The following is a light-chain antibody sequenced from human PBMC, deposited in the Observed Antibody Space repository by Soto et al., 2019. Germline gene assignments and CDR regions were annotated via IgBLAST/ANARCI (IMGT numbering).Light chain of an antibody. CDR3: QHYNYWPYT. CDR2: AAS. J-gene: IGKJ2*01. Sequence: DIQITQSPSSLSSSVLERFTITCRASQSISRDLNWYQQKPGKAPKLLIFAASSLQSGVPSRFSGSGSGTDFTLTISSLQSEDFAVYYCQHYNYWPYTFGQGTKVDIK. CDR1: QSISRD. V-gene: IGKV1-39*01.